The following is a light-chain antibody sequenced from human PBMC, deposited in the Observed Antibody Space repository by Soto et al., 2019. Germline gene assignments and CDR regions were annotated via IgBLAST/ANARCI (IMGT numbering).Light chain of an antibody. CDR3: QHERT. CDR2: GAS. J-gene: IGKJ1*01. Sequence: DVQMTQSPSTLSASVGDRVTITCRASQSISSWLAWYQQKPGKAPKLLIYGASSLERGVPSRFSGSGSGTEFTLTITSLQPEDFATYYCQHERTFGQGTKVKVK. V-gene: IGKV1-5*01. CDR1: QSISSW.